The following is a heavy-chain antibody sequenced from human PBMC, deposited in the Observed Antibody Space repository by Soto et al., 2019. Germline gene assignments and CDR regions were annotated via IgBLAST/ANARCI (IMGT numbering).Heavy chain of an antibody. D-gene: IGHD3-10*01. V-gene: IGHV4-59*08. Sequence: SETLSLTCTVSGGSISSYYWSWIRQPPGKGLEWIGYIYYSGSTNYNPSLKSRVTISVDTSKNQFSLKLSSVTAADTAVYYCARHRTYYYGSGAFPLGFDPWGQGTLVTV. J-gene: IGHJ5*02. CDR3: ARHRTYYYGSGAFPLGFDP. CDR2: IYYSGST. CDR1: GGSISSYY.